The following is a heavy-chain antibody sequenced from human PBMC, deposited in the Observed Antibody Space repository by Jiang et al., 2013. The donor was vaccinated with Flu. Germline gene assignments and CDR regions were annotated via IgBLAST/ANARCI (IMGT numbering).Heavy chain of an antibody. CDR3: AKEPTSCTNGVCGWFDP. V-gene: IGHV3-23*01. Sequence: VQLLESGGGLVQPGGSLRLSCAASGFTFSSYAMSWVRQAPGKGLEWVSAISGSGGSTYYADSVKGRFTISRDNSKNTLYLQMNSLRAEDTAVYYCAKEPTSCTNGVCGWFDPWGQGTLVTVSS. CDR1: GFTFSSYA. J-gene: IGHJ5*02. D-gene: IGHD2-8*01. CDR2: ISGSGGST.